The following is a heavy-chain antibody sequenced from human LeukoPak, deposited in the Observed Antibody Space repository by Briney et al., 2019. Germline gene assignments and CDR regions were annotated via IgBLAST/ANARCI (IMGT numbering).Heavy chain of an antibody. D-gene: IGHD3-22*01. Sequence: PSETLSLTXTVSGGSISSSSYYWGWISQPPGKGLEWIGSIYYSGSTYYNPSLKSRVTISVDTSKNQFSLKLSSVTAADTAVYYCARQGPFYGSSGYYPHDAFDIWGQGTMVTVSS. J-gene: IGHJ3*02. V-gene: IGHV4-39*01. CDR3: ARQGPFYGSSGYYPHDAFDI. CDR2: IYYSGST. CDR1: GGSISSSSYY.